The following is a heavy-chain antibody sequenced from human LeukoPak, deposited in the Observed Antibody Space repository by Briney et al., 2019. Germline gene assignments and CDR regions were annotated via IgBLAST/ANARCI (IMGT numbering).Heavy chain of an antibody. J-gene: IGHJ4*02. CDR3: ARQTGSGLFSLP. D-gene: IGHD3-10*01. CDR2: IYHSGST. CDR1: GYSINSGYY. Sequence: SETLSLTCTVSGYSINSGYYWGWIRQPPGKGLEWIAIIYHSGSTYYNPSLKSRVTISVDTSKNQFSLKLSSVTAADTAVYYCARQTGSGLFSLPGGQGTLVTVSS. V-gene: IGHV4-38-2*02.